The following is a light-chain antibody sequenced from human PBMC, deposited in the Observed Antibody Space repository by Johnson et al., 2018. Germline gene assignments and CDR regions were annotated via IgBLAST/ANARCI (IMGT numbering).Light chain of an antibody. Sequence: QSVLTQPPSVSAAPGQKVTISCSGSSSNIGNNYVSWYQQLPGTAPKLLIYENNKRPSGIPDRFSGSKSGTSATLVITVLQTGDEADYYCGTWDSSLSAGNVFGTGTKVTVL. V-gene: IGLV1-51*02. CDR2: ENN. CDR3: GTWDSSLSAGNV. J-gene: IGLJ1*01. CDR1: SSNIGNNY.